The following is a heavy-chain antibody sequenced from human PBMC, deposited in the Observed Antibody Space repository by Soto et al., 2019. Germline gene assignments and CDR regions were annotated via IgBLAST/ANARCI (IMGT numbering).Heavy chain of an antibody. Sequence: SETLSLTCTVSGVSISSSIYYWGWIRQPPGKGLEWIGSIYYSGSTYYNPSLKSRVTISVDTSKNQFSLKLSSVTAADTAVYYCARLKGYSGFINWFDPWGQGTLVTVSS. V-gene: IGHV4-39*01. CDR1: GVSISSSIYY. D-gene: IGHD5-12*01. CDR3: ARLKGYSGFINWFDP. CDR2: IYYSGST. J-gene: IGHJ5*02.